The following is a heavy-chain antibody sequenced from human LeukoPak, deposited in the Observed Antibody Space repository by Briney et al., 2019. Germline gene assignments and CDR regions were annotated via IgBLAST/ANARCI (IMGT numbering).Heavy chain of an antibody. J-gene: IGHJ5*02. D-gene: IGHD3-10*01. CDR1: GGSISSYY. CDR3: ARHDRTKDSGSYYFLRVGMRDPLPHANWFDP. V-gene: IGHV4-59*08. Sequence: SETLSLTCTVSGGSISSYYWSWIRQPPGKGLEWIGYIYYSGSTYYNPSLKSRVTISVDTSKNQFSLKLSSVTAADTAVYYCARHDRTKDSGSYYFLRVGMRDPLPHANWFDPWGQGTLVTVSS. CDR2: IYYSGST.